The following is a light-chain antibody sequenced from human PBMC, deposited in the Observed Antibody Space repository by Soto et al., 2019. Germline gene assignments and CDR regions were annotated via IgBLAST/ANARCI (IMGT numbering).Light chain of an antibody. J-gene: IGKJ4*01. Sequence: DIQMTQSPSSLSASVGDRLTITCRASQGISTYLNLYQQKPGKAPKLLIYTASTLQSGVPSRFSGSGSETDFTHTISSLQPEDFATYYCQQVNVYPSTFGGGTKVDIK. CDR2: TAS. CDR1: QGISTY. CDR3: QQVNVYPST. V-gene: IGKV1-39*01.